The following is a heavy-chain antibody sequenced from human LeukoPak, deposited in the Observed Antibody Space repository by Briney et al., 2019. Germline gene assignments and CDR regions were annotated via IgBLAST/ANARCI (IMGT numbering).Heavy chain of an antibody. V-gene: IGHV4-30-4*08. CDR1: GGSISSGGYY. Sequence: SETLSLTCTVSGGSISSGGYYWSWIRQHPGKGLEWIGYIYYSGSTYYNPSLKSRVTISVDTSKNQFSLKLSSVTAADTAVYYCARVEMATITYWGQGTLVTVSS. D-gene: IGHD5-24*01. J-gene: IGHJ4*02. CDR2: IYYSGST. CDR3: ARVEMATITY.